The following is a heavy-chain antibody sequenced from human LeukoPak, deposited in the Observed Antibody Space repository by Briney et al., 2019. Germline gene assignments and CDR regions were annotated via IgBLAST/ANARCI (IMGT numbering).Heavy chain of an antibody. V-gene: IGHV1-2*06. J-gene: IGHJ4*02. D-gene: IGHD5-18*01. CDR3: ASDAGFNTAVDY. CDR2: INPNSGGT. Sequence: ASVKVSCKASGYTFTGYYMHWVRQAPGQGLEWMGRINPNSGGTNYAQKFQGRVTRTRDTSISTAYMELSRLRSDDTAVYYCASDAGFNTAVDYWGQGTLVTVSS. CDR1: GYTFTGYY.